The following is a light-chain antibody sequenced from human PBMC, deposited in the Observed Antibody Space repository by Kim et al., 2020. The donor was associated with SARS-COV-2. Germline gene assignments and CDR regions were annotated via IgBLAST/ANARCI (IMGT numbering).Light chain of an antibody. J-gene: IGLJ3*02. CDR1: SSNIGSST. CDR3: SAWDDSLKTVM. V-gene: IGLV1-44*01. Sequence: GPGVTIFLSGSSSNIGSSTVNWYHQLPGPAPKLLIYHNNQRLSGVPDRFSGSKSGTSASLAISGLQSEDEADYYCSAWDDSLKTVMFGGGTQLTVL. CDR2: HNN.